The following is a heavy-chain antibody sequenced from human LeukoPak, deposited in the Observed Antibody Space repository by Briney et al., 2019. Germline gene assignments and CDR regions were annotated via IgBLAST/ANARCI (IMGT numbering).Heavy chain of an antibody. Sequence: GGSLRLSCAASGFTSSNYAMSWVRQAPGKGLEWVSVISGSGGSTYYADSVKGRFTISRDNSKNTLYLQMNSLRAEDTAVYYCATTRPDLTYYYDSSGYYFDNLGQGTLVTVSS. V-gene: IGHV3-23*01. CDR1: GFTSSNYA. J-gene: IGHJ4*02. CDR3: ATTRPDLTYYYDSSGYYFDN. CDR2: ISGSGGST. D-gene: IGHD3-22*01.